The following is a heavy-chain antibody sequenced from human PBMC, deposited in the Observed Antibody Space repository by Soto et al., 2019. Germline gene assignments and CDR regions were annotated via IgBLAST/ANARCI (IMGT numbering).Heavy chain of an antibody. J-gene: IGHJ5*02. CDR2: IWYDGSNK. V-gene: IGHV3-33*01. D-gene: IGHD3-10*01. CDR3: ARSYCSGSYYNWFDP. CDR1: GFTFSSYG. Sequence: ESGGGVVQPGRSLRLSCAASGFTFSSYGMHWVRQAPGKGLEWVAVIWYDGSNKYYADSVKGRFTISRDNSKNTLYLQMNSLRAEDTAVYYCARSYCSGSYYNWFDPWGQGTLVTVSS.